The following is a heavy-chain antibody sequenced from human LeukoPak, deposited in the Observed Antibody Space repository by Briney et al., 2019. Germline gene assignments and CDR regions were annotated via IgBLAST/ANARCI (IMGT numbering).Heavy chain of an antibody. J-gene: IGHJ5*02. CDR2: IIPILGIA. V-gene: IGHV1-69*04. CDR3: AREDVVVVAATGANWFDP. CDR1: GGTFSSYA. Sequence: ASVKVSCKASGGTFSSYAISWVRQAPGQGLEWMGRIIPILGIANYAQKFQGRVTITADKSTSTAYMKLSSLRSEDTAVYYCAREDVVVVAATGANWFDPWGQGTLVTVSS. D-gene: IGHD2-15*01.